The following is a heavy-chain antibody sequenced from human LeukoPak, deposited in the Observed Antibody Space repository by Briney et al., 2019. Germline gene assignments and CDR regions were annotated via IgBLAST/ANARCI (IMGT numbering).Heavy chain of an antibody. CDR2: NSGST. J-gene: IGHJ3*02. CDR3: ARGRGYGGNYLRSFDI. D-gene: IGHD1-26*01. Sequence: SETLSLTCTVSGGSISSYYWSWIRQPPGKGVEWIGYNSGSTNYNPSLKSRVTILLDRSKNQFSLKLSSVTAADTAIYYCARGRGYGGNYLRSFDIWGQGTMVTVSS. V-gene: IGHV4-59*08. CDR1: GGSISSYY.